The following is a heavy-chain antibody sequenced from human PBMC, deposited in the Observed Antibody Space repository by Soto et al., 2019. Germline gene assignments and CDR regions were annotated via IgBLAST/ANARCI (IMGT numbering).Heavy chain of an antibody. V-gene: IGHV1-3*01. J-gene: IGHJ5*02. Sequence: QVHLVQSGAEVKKPGASVKVSCKASGYTFISYSIHWVRQAPGQRLEWVGWIHAGNGNTKYSQNFQGRVTITRDTSANTVYMELSSLRSEDTAVYYCARAVVPAAQNWVDPCGQGTLVTVSS. CDR2: IHAGNGNT. D-gene: IGHD2-2*01. CDR1: GYTFISYS. CDR3: ARAVVPAAQNWVDP.